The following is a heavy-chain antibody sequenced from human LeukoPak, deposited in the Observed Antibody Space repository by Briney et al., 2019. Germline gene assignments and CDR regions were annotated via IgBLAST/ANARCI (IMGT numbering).Heavy chain of an antibody. CDR2: INPNSGGT. CDR3: ARGCYYDSSGYRRCYFDY. CDR1: GYTFTGYY. Sequence: ASVKVSCKASGYTFTGYYLHWVRQAPGQGLEWMGWINPNSGGTNYAQKFQGRVTMTRNTSISTAYMELSSLRSEDTAVYYCARGCYYDSSGYRRCYFDYWSQGTLATVSS. V-gene: IGHV1-2*02. D-gene: IGHD3-22*01. J-gene: IGHJ4*02.